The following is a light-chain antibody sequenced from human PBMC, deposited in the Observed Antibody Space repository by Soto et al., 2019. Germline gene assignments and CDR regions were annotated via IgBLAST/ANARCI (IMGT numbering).Light chain of an antibody. CDR2: EVS. Sequence: QCALTQPPSASGSPGQSVTISCTGTSSDVGGYNYVSWYQQHPGKAPKLMIYEVSKRPSGVPDRFSGSKSGNTASLTVSGLQAEDEADYYCSSYAGSNKNVFGTGTKVTV. CDR3: SSYAGSNKNV. J-gene: IGLJ1*01. CDR1: SSDVGGYNY. V-gene: IGLV2-8*01.